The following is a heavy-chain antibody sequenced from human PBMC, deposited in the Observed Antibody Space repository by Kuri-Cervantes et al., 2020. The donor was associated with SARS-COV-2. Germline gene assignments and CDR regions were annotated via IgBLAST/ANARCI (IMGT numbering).Heavy chain of an antibody. V-gene: IGHV3-33*03. CDR1: GFSFSTYG. J-gene: IGHJ4*01. CDR3: AYDQGADTDMVGFDY. Sequence: LSLTCTASGFSFSTYGIHWIRQAPGKGLQWVAVIWYDGSNNYYADSVKGRFTISREESKNTLYLEMNSLRVVDTAVYYCAYDQGADTDMVGFDYWGQGTTVTVSS. CDR2: IWYDGSNN. D-gene: IGHD5-18*01.